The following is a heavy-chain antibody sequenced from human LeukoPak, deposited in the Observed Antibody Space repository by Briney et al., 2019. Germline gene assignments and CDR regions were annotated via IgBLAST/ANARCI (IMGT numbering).Heavy chain of an antibody. V-gene: IGHV1-46*01. Sequence: GASVKVSCKVSGYTLTELSMHWVRQAPGQGLEWMGIINPSGGSTSYAQKFQGRVAMTRDMSTSTVYMELSSLRSEDTAVYYCARDRTTSVVVVTADAFDIWGQGTMVTVSS. J-gene: IGHJ3*02. CDR1: GYTLTELS. D-gene: IGHD2-21*02. CDR3: ARDRTTSVVVVTADAFDI. CDR2: INPSGGST.